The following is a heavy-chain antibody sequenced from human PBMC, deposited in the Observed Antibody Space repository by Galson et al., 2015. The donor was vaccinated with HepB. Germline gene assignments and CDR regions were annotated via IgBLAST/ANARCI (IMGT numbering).Heavy chain of an antibody. J-gene: IGHJ4*02. CDR1: GFTFSSYA. Sequence: SLRLSCAASGFTFSSYAMHWVRQAPGKGLEYVSAISSNGGSTYYANSVKGRFTISRDNSKSTLYLQMGSLRAEDMAVYYCARDSSGWYRGGDFDYWGQGTLVTVSS. D-gene: IGHD6-19*01. CDR2: ISSNGGST. CDR3: ARDSSGWYRGGDFDY. V-gene: IGHV3-64*01.